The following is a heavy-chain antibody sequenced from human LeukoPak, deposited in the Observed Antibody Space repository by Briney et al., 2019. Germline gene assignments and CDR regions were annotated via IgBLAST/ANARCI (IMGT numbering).Heavy chain of an antibody. CDR2: IYYSGST. J-gene: IGHJ5*02. Sequence: SETLSLTCTVSGVSISSSSYYWGWIRQPPGKGLEWIGSIYYSGSTYYNPSLKSRVTISVDTSKNQFSLKLSSVTAADTAVYYCARHVHIAAAASNWFDPWGQGTLVTVSS. CDR3: ARHVHIAAAASNWFDP. D-gene: IGHD6-13*01. CDR1: GVSISSSSYY. V-gene: IGHV4-39*01.